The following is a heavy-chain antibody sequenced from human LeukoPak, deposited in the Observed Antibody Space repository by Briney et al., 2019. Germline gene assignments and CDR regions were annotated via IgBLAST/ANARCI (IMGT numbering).Heavy chain of an antibody. D-gene: IGHD3-22*01. CDR2: IYSGGST. Sequence: GGSLRLSCAASGFTVSSNYMSWVRQAPGKGLEWVSVIYSGGSTYYAESVKGRFTISRDNSTNTLYLQMNSLRAEDTAVYYCVRAYYYDSSGYYVWGQGTLVTVSS. CDR3: VRAYYYDSSGYYV. CDR1: GFTVSSNY. J-gene: IGHJ4*02. V-gene: IGHV3-66*01.